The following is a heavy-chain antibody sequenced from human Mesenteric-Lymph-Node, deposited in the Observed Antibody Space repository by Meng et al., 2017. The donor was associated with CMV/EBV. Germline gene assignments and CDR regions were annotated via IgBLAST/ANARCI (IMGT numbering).Heavy chain of an antibody. J-gene: IGHJ4*02. D-gene: IGHD3-10*01. CDR3: AKDRVGSGSYYNPTFDY. CDR2: ISWNSGSV. V-gene: IGHV3-9*01. Sequence: SLKISCAASGFTLDDHAMHWVRQAPGKGLEWVSGISWNSGSVGYADSLKGRFTISRDNAKNSLYLQMNSLRAEDTALYYCAKDRVGSGSYYNPTFDYWGQGTLVTVSS. CDR1: GFTLDDHA.